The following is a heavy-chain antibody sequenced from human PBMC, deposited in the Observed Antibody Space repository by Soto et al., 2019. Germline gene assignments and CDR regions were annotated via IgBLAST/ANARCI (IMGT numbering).Heavy chain of an antibody. J-gene: IGHJ3*02. D-gene: IGHD6-25*01. V-gene: IGHV3-23*01. CDR1: GFTFSSYA. CDR3: ARADSGGDACDI. Sequence: GGSLRLSCAASGFTFSSYAMNWVRQAPGKGLEWVSGISDSGAYTYYADSVKGRFTISRDSSMYLQMNSLSAEATAVYYCARADSGGDACDIWGQGTMVTVS. CDR2: ISDSGAYT.